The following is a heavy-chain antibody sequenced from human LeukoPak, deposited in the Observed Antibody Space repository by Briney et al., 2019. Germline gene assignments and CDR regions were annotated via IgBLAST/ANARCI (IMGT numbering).Heavy chain of an antibody. CDR2: ISASSGNT. J-gene: IGHJ4*02. CDR1: GYSFSIFG. D-gene: IGHD5-24*01. Sequence: ASVKVSCKASGYSFSIFGMTWVRQAPGQGLEWMGWISASSGNTNYAQKLQGRVTMTTDTSTNTAYMELRSLKSDDTAVYYCSTSTQHDDYWGQGTLVTVSS. V-gene: IGHV1-18*01. CDR3: STSTQHDDY.